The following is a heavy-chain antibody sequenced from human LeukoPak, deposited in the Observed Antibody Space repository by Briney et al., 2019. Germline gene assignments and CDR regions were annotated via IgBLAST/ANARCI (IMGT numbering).Heavy chain of an antibody. CDR1: GGSISSYY. D-gene: IGHD4-17*01. CDR3: ARGGTTVTPGLLWFDP. CDR2: IYYSGST. V-gene: IGHV4-59*01. J-gene: IGHJ5*02. Sequence: MASETLSLTCTVSGGSISSYYWSWIRQPPGKGLEWIGYIYYSGSTKYNPSLKSRVTISVDTSKNQFSLKLSSVTAADTAVYYCARGGTTVTPGLLWFDPWGQGTLVTVSS.